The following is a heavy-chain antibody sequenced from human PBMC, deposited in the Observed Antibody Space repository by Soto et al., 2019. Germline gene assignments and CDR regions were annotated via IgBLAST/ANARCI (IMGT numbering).Heavy chain of an antibody. D-gene: IGHD2-2*01. CDR2: IYYSGST. Sequence: SETLSLTCTVSGGSISSYYWSWIRQPPGKGLKWIGYIYYSGSTNYNPSLKSRVTISVDTSKNQFSLKLSSVTAADTAVYYCARVVCSSTINCYFDYWGQGTLVTVSS. CDR3: ARVVCSSTINCYFDY. CDR1: GGSISSYY. V-gene: IGHV4-59*01. J-gene: IGHJ4*02.